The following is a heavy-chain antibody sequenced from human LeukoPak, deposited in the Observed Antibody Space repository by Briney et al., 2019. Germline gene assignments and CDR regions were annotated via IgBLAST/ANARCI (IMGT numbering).Heavy chain of an antibody. D-gene: IGHD5-24*01. Sequence: GGSLRLSCAASGFTFSSYGMHWVRQAPGKGLEWVAVISYDGSNKYYADSVKGRFTISRDNSKNTLYLQMNSLRAEDTAVYYCAREGGRDGYNYYSYWGQGTLVTVSS. V-gene: IGHV3-30*03. CDR3: AREGGRDGYNYYSY. J-gene: IGHJ4*02. CDR2: ISYDGSNK. CDR1: GFTFSSYG.